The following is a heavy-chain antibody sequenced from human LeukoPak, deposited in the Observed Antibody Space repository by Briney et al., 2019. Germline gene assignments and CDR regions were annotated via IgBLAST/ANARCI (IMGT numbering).Heavy chain of an antibody. D-gene: IGHD4-17*01. CDR2: INHSGST. CDR1: GGSFSGYY. V-gene: IGHV4-34*01. CDR3: ARKDGDYVFDY. Sequence: SETLSLTCAVYGGSFSGYYWSWIRQPPGKGLEWIGEINHSGSTNYNPSLKSRVTISVDTSKNQFSLKLSSVTAADTAVYYCARKDGDYVFDYWGQGTLVTVSS. J-gene: IGHJ4*02.